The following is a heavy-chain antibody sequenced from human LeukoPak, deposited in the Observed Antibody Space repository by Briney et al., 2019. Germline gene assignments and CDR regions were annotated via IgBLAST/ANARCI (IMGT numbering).Heavy chain of an antibody. CDR1: GFTFSSSW. CDR3: ARLLVTKGGFDY. CDR2: TNSDGTTT. D-gene: IGHD2-21*02. Sequence: GGSLRLSCAASGFTFSSSWMHWVRQSPGKGLVWVSRTNSDGTTTNYADSVKGRFTISRDNAKNSLYLQMNSLRAEDTAVYYCARLLVTKGGFDYWGQGTLVTVSS. V-gene: IGHV3-74*01. J-gene: IGHJ4*02.